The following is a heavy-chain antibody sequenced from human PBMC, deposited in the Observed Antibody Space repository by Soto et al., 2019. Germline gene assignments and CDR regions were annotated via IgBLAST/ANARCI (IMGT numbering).Heavy chain of an antibody. CDR3: ARDMGSAMTTRIFDH. CDR2: IYYGEST. V-gene: IGHV4-30-4*01. CDR1: GGSVDSSNHY. D-gene: IGHD4-17*01. J-gene: IGHJ4*02. Sequence: QVLVQESGPGLVKPSQTLTVSCTVSGGSVDSSNHYWKWIRQPPGKGLEWIGYIYYGESTYYNPSLKSRATISVDTSQSRFSLRLTSVTAADTAVYYCARDMGSAMTTRIFDHWGQGTLVTVSS.